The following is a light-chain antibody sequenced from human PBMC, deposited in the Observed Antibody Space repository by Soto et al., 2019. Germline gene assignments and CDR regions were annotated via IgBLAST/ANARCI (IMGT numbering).Light chain of an antibody. CDR2: DVS. Sequence: QSALTQPRSVSGSPGQSVTISCTGTSSDVGGYNYVSWYQQHPGKAPKLMIYDVSKRPSGVPDRFSGSKSGNTASLTISGLQAEDEADYYCCSYAGSYAYVFGXGTKVTVL. CDR3: CSYAGSYAYV. V-gene: IGLV2-11*01. J-gene: IGLJ1*01. CDR1: SSDVGGYNY.